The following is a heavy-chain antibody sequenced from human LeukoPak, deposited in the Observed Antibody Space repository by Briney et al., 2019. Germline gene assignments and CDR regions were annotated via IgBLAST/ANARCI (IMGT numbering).Heavy chain of an antibody. CDR2: ISGSGYIT. Sequence: AGSLRLSCAASEFTLRNYAMSWVRQAPGKGLEWVSAISGSGYITYYADSVKGRFTISRDNSKNTLYLQMNSVRAEDTAVYYCTKGSGDFGLGYFHYWGQGTLVTVSS. CDR1: EFTLRNYA. CDR3: TKGSGDFGLGYFHY. J-gene: IGHJ4*02. V-gene: IGHV3-23*01. D-gene: IGHD4-17*01.